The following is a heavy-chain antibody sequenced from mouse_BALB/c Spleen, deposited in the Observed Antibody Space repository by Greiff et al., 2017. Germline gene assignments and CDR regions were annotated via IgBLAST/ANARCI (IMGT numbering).Heavy chain of an antibody. CDR1: GYAFSSYW. V-gene: IGHV1-80*01. J-gene: IGHJ3*01. CDR3: ARGGSFALAY. D-gene: IGHD6-1*01. Sequence: VQRVESGAELVRPGSSVKISCKASGYAFSSYWMNWVKQRPGQGLEWIGQIYPGDGDTNYNGKFKGKATLTADKSSSTAYMQLSSLTSEDSAVYFCARGGSFALAYWGQGTLVTVSA. CDR2: IYPGDGDT.